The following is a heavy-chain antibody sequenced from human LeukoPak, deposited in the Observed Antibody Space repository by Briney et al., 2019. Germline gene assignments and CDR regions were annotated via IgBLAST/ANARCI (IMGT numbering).Heavy chain of an antibody. CDR3: ARDGVYSYGSNWFDP. D-gene: IGHD5-18*01. CDR2: ISYDGSNK. CDR1: GFTFSSYA. V-gene: IGHV3-30*04. Sequence: GGSLRLSCAASGFTFSSYAMHWVRQAPGKGLEWVAVISYDGSNKYYADSVKGRFTISRDHSKNTLYLQMNSLRAEDTAVYYCARDGVYSYGSNWFDPWGQGTLVTVSS. J-gene: IGHJ5*02.